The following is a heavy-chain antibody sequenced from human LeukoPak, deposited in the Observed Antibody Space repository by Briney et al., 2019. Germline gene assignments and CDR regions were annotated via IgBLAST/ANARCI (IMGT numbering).Heavy chain of an antibody. CDR2: ISSDGSNK. Sequence: GRSLRLSCAASGFTLSTYGMHWVRQAPGKGVEWVAVISSDGSNKFYADSVKGRFTLARDGSKHTLYLQMNSLRPDDTAVYFCANPQVPANWYYFHYWGQGTLVTVSS. CDR1: GFTLSTYG. J-gene: IGHJ4*02. CDR3: ANPQVPANWYYFHY. V-gene: IGHV3-30*18. D-gene: IGHD2-21*02.